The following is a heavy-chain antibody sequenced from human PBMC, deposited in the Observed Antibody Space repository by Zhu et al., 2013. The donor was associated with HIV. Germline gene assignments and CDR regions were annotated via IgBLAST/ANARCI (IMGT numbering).Heavy chain of an antibody. CDR1: GGTFSRYA. Sequence: QVHLVQSGTELKKPGSSVKVSCKASGGTFSRYAFSWVRQAPGRGLEWMGVIIPMFGTTKYAQKFQGRVTITADEFTSTVYMELSSLRSEDTAVFYCAKSSLWSSGWPYYFDGWGQGTLVTVSS. D-gene: IGHD6-19*01. CDR3: AKSSLWSSGWPYYFDG. V-gene: IGHV1-69*01. J-gene: IGHJ4*02. CDR2: IIPMFGTT.